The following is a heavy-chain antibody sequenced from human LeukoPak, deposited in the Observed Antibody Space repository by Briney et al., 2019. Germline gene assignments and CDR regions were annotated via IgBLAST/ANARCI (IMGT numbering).Heavy chain of an antibody. J-gene: IGHJ4*02. CDR1: GFTFSTYA. V-gene: IGHV3-30-3*01. CDR3: ARDFRDYRDYVAYFDS. D-gene: IGHD4-17*01. Sequence: GGSLRLSCAASGFTFSTYAMHWVRQAPGKGLEWVTVILYDGTNQYYAGSVKGRFTISRDNSRNTLYLQMNSLKVEDTAVYYCARDFRDYRDYVAYFDSWGQGTLVTVSS. CDR2: ILYDGTNQ.